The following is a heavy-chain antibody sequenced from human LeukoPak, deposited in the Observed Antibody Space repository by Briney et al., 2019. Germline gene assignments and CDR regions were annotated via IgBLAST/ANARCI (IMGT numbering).Heavy chain of an antibody. CDR3: AQRRDSSSGFSPFEF. CDR2: VRFHGRNK. V-gene: IGHV3-30*02. D-gene: IGHD3-22*01. Sequence: PGGSLRLSCAASGFIFSNYGMHWVRQAPGKGLDGVAFVRFHGRNKYYAASLKGRFTISRDDSNNTLYLQMNSLRVEATAVYYCAQRRDSSSGFSPFEFWGPGTLVTVS. CDR1: GFIFSNYG. J-gene: IGHJ4*02.